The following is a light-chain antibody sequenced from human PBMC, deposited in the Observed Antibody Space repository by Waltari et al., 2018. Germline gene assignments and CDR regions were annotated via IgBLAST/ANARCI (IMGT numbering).Light chain of an antibody. CDR3: SSFTSSSTLRV. V-gene: IGLV2-14*01. CDR2: DVT. J-gene: IGLJ3*02. Sequence: QSALTQPASVSGSPGQSITISCTGTSSDVGGYNYVSWYQQHPGKAPKLMIYDVTKPPSGVSTRFSGSKSGNTASLTISGLQAEDEADYYCSSFTSSSTLRVFGGGTKLTVL. CDR1: SSDVGGYNY.